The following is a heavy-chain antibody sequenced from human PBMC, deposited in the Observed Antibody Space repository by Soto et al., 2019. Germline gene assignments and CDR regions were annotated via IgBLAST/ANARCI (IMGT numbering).Heavy chain of an antibody. D-gene: IGHD6-19*01. CDR1: GFTFSSYG. J-gene: IGHJ3*02. Sequence: GGSLRLSCAASGFTFSSYGMHWVRQAPGKGLEWVAVIWYDGSNKYYADSVKGRFTISRDNSKNTLYLQMNSLRAEDTAVYYCARDRQWLVPSDAFDIWGQGTMVTVSS. CDR2: IWYDGSNK. V-gene: IGHV3-33*01. CDR3: ARDRQWLVPSDAFDI.